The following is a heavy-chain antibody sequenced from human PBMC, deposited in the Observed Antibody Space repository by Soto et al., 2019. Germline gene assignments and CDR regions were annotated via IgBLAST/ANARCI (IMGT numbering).Heavy chain of an antibody. CDR2: IIPIFGTA. V-gene: IGHV1-69*01. CDR1: GGTFSSYA. J-gene: IGHJ5*02. D-gene: IGHD1-26*01. CDR3: AGGRELLSWFDP. Sequence: QVQLVQSGAEVKKPGSSVKVSCKASGGTFSSYAISWVRQAPGQGLEWMGGIIPIFGTANYERKFQGRVTITADESTSTAYRELSSLRSEDTAVYYCAGGRELLSWFDPWGQGTLVTVSS.